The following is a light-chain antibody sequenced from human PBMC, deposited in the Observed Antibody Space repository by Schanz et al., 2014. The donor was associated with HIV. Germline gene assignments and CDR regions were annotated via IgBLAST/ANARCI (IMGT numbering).Light chain of an antibody. V-gene: IGLV2-14*02. CDR1: SSNIGNYNL. J-gene: IGLJ3*02. CDR2: EVR. Sequence: QSVLTQPASVSGSPGQSITISCSGASSNIGNYNLVSLFQHHPGEAPKIVIFEVRQRPSGVSGRFSGSKSGNTASLTISGLQPEDEADYYCHSHTDSGTLMFGGGTKVTVL. CDR3: HSHTDSGTLM.